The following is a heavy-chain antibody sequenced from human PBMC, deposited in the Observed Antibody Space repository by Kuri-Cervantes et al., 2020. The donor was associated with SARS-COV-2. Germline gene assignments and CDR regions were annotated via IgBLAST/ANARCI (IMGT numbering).Heavy chain of an antibody. CDR3: ARVKLRDAYYFDY. V-gene: IGHV4-38-2*01. Sequence: SETLSLTCAVSGYSISSGYYWGWIRQPPGKGLEWIGSIYHSGSTYYNPSLKSRVTISVDTSKNQSSLKLSSVTAADTAVYYCARVKLRDAYYFDYWGQGTLVTVSS. CDR1: GYSISSGYY. J-gene: IGHJ4*02. CDR2: IYHSGST.